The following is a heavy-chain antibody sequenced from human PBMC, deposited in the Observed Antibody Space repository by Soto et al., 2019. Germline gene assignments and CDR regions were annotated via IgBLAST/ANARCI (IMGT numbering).Heavy chain of an antibody. V-gene: IGHV3-33*01. CDR2: IWYDGSNK. CDR3: ARAPRYDSSGYNRY. Sequence: PGGSLSLSCAASGFTFSSYGMHWVRQAPGKGLEWVAVIWYDGSNKYYADSVKGRFTISRDNSKNTLYLQMNSLRAEDTAVYYCARAPRYDSSGYNRYWGQGTLVTVSS. CDR1: GFTFSSYG. D-gene: IGHD3-22*01. J-gene: IGHJ4*02.